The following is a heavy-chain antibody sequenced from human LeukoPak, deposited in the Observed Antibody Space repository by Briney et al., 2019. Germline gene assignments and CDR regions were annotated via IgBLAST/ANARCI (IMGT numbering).Heavy chain of an antibody. D-gene: IGHD2-21*02. CDR3: ARYRYCGGDCYPLDH. V-gene: IGHV3-21*01. CDR1: GFTFSSYS. J-gene: IGHJ4*02. Sequence: GGSLRLSCAASGFTFSSYSMNWVRQAPGKGLEWVSSISSSSSYIYYADSVKGRFTISRDNAKNSLYLQMNSLRAEDTAMYYCARYRYCGGDCYPLDHWGQGTLVTVSS. CDR2: ISSSSSYI.